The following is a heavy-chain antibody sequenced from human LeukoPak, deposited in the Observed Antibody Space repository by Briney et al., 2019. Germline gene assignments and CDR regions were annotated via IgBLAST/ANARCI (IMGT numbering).Heavy chain of an antibody. V-gene: IGHV4-39*01. J-gene: IGHJ4*02. CDR2: IYYSGST. Sequence: SETLSLTCTVCGGSISSSSYYWGWIRQPPGKGLEWIGNIYYSGSTYYNPSLKSRVTISLDTSKNQFSLKLSSVTAADTAVYYCVTRNWNYGHFDYWGQGTLVTVSS. CDR1: GGSISSSSYY. D-gene: IGHD1-7*01. CDR3: VTRNWNYGHFDY.